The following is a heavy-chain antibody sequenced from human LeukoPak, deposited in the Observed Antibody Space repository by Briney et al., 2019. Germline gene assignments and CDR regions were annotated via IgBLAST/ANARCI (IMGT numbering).Heavy chain of an antibody. Sequence: SETLSLTCAVSGYSISSGYYWGWIRQPPGKGLEWIGSIYHSGSTFCNPSLMSRVTISVDTSKNQFSLKLSSVTAADTAVYYCARGSKTYYDILTGYRSYYYYMDVWGKGTTVTVSS. CDR2: IYHSGST. V-gene: IGHV4-38-2*01. CDR3: ARGSKTYYDILTGYRSYYYYMDV. D-gene: IGHD3-9*01. J-gene: IGHJ6*03. CDR1: GYSISSGYY.